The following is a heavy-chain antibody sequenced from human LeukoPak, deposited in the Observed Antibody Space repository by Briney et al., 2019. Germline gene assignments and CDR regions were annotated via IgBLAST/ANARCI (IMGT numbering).Heavy chain of an antibody. CDR3: ARVKYRNAWYAAYFDH. D-gene: IGHD6-19*01. CDR2: IAAYNQNT. J-gene: IGHJ4*02. V-gene: IGHV1-18*01. CDR1: GYTLSNYG. Sequence: ASVKVSCKASGYTLSNYGITWLRRAPGQGLEWVGWIAAYNQNTNYALDLLGRVTLTTDTLTSTAYMELRSLRSDGTAIYFCARVKYRNAWYAAYFDHWGQGTLVTVCS.